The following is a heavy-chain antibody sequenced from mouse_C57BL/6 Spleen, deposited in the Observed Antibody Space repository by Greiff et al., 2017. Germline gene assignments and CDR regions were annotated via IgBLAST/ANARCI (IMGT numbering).Heavy chain of an antibody. CDR1: GFSLTSYG. Sequence: QVQLQQSGPGLVQPSQSLSITCTVSGFSLTSYGVHWVRQSPGKGLEWLGVIWSGGSTDYNAAFISRLSISKDNSKSQVFFKMNSLQADYTAIYYCARKGGYDAMDYWGQGTSVTVSS. CDR2: IWSGGST. CDR3: ARKGGYDAMDY. V-gene: IGHV2-2*01. J-gene: IGHJ4*01.